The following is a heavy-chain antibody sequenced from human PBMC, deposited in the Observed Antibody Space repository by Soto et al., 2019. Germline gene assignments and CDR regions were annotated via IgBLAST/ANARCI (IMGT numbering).Heavy chain of an antibody. Sequence: GWSLRLSCAASGFTFSTYWMSWVRQAPGKGLEWVANINGDGSEKYYVDSVKGRFTISRDNAKNSLYLQMNSLRAEDTAMYYCTRTLSVAGPDYWGQGTLVTVSS. V-gene: IGHV3-7*03. CDR3: TRTLSVAGPDY. J-gene: IGHJ4*02. CDR1: GFTFSTYW. D-gene: IGHD6-19*01. CDR2: INGDGSEK.